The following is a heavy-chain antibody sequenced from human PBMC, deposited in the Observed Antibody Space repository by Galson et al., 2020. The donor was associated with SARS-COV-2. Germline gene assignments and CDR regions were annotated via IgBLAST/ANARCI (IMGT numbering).Heavy chain of an antibody. CDR2: VSPIGTT. CDR1: GYSVSTTNS. D-gene: IGHD3-22*01. Sequence: SETLSLTCTVPGYSVSTTNSWGWVRQTPQRGLEWIGSVSPIGTTHYTPSPKSRVTISVETSKNQFSLRMDSVTAADTALYYCARQGVNMIVLVTVPGWYFDLWGRGTLVTVSS. V-gene: IGHV4-38-2*02. J-gene: IGHJ2*01. CDR3: ARQGVNMIVLVTVPGWYFDL.